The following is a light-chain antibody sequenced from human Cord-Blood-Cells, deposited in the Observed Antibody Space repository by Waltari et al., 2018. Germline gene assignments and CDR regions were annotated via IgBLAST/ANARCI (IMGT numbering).Light chain of an antibody. CDR3: QQYNNRRT. CDR2: GAS. J-gene: IGKJ1*01. Sequence: EIVMTQSPDTLSVSPGERATRSCRASQSVSSNLAWYQQKPGQAPRLLIYGASTRATGIPARFSGSGSGTEFTLTISSLQSEDFAVYYCQQYNNRRTFGQGTKVEIK. V-gene: IGKV3-15*01. CDR1: QSVSSN.